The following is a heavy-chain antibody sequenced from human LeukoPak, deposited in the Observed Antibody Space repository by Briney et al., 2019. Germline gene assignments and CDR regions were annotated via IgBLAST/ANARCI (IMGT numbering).Heavy chain of an antibody. Sequence: GRSLRLSCAASGFTFSNFAMHWVRQAAGKWLEWVAIISYDGSNQYYADSVKGRFTISRDSSQNTLYLQMNSLRAEDTAVYYCARELTGYWQQYWGQGTLVTVSS. J-gene: IGHJ4*02. CDR1: GFTFSNFA. D-gene: IGHD3-9*01. V-gene: IGHV3-30*04. CDR3: ARELTGYWQQY. CDR2: ISYDGSNQ.